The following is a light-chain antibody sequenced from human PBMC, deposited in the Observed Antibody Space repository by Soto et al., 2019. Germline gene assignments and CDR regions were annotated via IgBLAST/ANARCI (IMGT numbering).Light chain of an antibody. CDR1: SSNIGAGYE. V-gene: IGLV1-40*01. CDR2: GNT. J-gene: IGLJ7*01. Sequence: QSVLTQPPSVSGAPGQRVTISCTGSSSNIGAGYEVHWYQQLPGTAPKLLIYGNTNRPSGVPDRFSGSKSGTSASLAITGLQAEDEADYYCQSYDSSLSGYVVFGGGTQLNVL. CDR3: QSYDSSLSGYVV.